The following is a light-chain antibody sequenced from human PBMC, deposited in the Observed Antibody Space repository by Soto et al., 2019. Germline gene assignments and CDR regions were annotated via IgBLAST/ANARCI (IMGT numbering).Light chain of an antibody. CDR2: DAS. J-gene: IGKJ2*01. CDR3: QQRSTWPYT. Sequence: EIVLTQSPATLSLSPGERASLSCRASQSVSGNLAWYQQKPGQAPRLLISDASNRATGIPARFTGSGSGTDFTLTISSLEPEDFAVYYCQQRSTWPYTFGQGTKLEIK. V-gene: IGKV3-11*01. CDR1: QSVSGN.